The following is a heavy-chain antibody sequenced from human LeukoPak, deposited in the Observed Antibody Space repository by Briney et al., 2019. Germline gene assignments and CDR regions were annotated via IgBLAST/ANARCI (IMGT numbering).Heavy chain of an antibody. V-gene: IGHV1-69*13. D-gene: IGHD3-10*01. J-gene: IGHJ4*02. CDR3: ARDQEPYYYGSGRHYGDDY. CDR2: IIPIFGTA. Sequence: SVKVSCKASGGTFSSYAICWVRQAPGQGLEWMGGIIPIFGTANYAQKFQGRVTITADESTSTAYMELSSLRSEDTAVYYCARDQEPYYYGSGRHYGDDYWGQGTLVTVSS. CDR1: GGTFSSYA.